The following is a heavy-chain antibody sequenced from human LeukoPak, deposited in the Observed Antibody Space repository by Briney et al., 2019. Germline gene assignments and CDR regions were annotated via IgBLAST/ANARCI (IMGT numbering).Heavy chain of an antibody. CDR2: ISASGSDT. J-gene: IGHJ4*02. V-gene: IGHV3-23*01. CDR3: AKDGMSLDSSWFDY. CDR1: GYSFTNYA. Sequence: ASVKVSCDASGYSFTNYAMSWVRQTPGKGLEWVSSISASGSDTYYADSVKGRFTITRDNSNNTLYLQVNSLRADDTAVYYCAKDGMSLDSSWFDYWGQGALVAVCS. D-gene: IGHD6-13*01.